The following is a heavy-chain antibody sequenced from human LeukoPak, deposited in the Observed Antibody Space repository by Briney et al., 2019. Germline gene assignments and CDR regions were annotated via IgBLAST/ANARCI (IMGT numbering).Heavy chain of an antibody. J-gene: IGHJ4*02. V-gene: IGHV1-69*04. CDR2: IIPILGIA. CDR3: ARGGGAAAGTPGIDY. Sequence: SVKVSCKASGGTFSSYAISWVRQAPGQGLEWMGRIIPILGIADYAQKFQGRVTITADKSTSTAYMELSSLISEDTAVYYCARGGGAAAGTPGIDYWGQGTLVTVSS. CDR1: GGTFSSYA. D-gene: IGHD6-13*01.